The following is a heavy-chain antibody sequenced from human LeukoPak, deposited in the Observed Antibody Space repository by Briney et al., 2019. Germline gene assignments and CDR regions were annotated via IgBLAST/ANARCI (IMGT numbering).Heavy chain of an antibody. CDR1: GFTFNNFA. CDR3: ARDTFFVVDPDPRGGLDY. D-gene: IGHD2-2*01. CDR2: ISYDGRNK. V-gene: IGHV3-30*01. Sequence: PGRSLTLSCAASGFTFNNFAIYWVRQAPGKGLEWVAVISYDGRNKHYASSVRGRFTISRDNSRNTLYLQMNSLRAEDTAIYYCARDTFFVVDPDPRGGLDYWGQETLVTVSS. J-gene: IGHJ4*02.